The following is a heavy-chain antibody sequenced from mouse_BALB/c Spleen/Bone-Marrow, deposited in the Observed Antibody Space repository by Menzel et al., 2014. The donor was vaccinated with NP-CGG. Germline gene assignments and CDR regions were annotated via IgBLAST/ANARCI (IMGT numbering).Heavy chain of an antibody. CDR1: GYSFTTYW. V-gene: IGHV1-61*01. J-gene: IGHJ3*01. D-gene: IGHD2-1*01. CDR2: IHPSDSET. Sequence: QVQLQQSGTEVVRPGASVKLSCKASGYSFTTYWMNWVKQRPGQGLEWIGMIHPSDSETRLNQKFKDKATLTVDKSSSTAYMQLNSPTSEDSAVYYCARGKVYYGISWFAYWGQGTLVTVSA. CDR3: ARGKVYYGISWFAY.